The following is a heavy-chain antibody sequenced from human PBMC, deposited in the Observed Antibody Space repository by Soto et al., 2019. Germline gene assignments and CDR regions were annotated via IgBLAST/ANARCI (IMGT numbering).Heavy chain of an antibody. D-gene: IGHD1-26*01. CDR2: ISYDGSNK. J-gene: IGHJ4*02. Sequence: PGGSLRLSCAASGFTFSSYGMHWVRQAPGKGLEWVAVISYDGSNKYYADSVKGRFTISRDNSKNTLYLQMNSLRAEDTAVYYCAAGIVPSWGQGTLVTVSS. CDR3: AAGIVPS. V-gene: IGHV3-30*03. CDR1: GFTFSSYG.